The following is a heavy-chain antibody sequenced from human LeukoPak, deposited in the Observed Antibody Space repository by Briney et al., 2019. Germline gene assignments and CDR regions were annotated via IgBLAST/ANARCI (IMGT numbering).Heavy chain of an antibody. CDR3: ARGKWELRY. V-gene: IGHV4-61*05. J-gene: IGHJ4*02. D-gene: IGHD1-26*01. Sequence: PSETLSLTCTVSGGSISRTSYYWSWIRQPPGKGLEWIGYIYYSGSTNYNPSLKSRVTISVDTSKNQFSLKLSSVTAADTAVYYCARGKWELRYWGQGTLVTVSS. CDR2: IYYSGST. CDR1: GGSISRTSYY.